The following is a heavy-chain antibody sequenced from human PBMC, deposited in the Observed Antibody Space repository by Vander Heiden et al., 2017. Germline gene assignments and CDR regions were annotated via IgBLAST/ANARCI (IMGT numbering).Heavy chain of an antibody. Sequence: EVQLVESGGGLVQPGGSLRLSCAASGFTFSSYSMNWVRQAPGKGLEWVSYISSSSSTIYYADSVKGRFTISRDNAKNSLYLQMNSLRAEDTAEYYCARGPDFWSGYPNWFDPWGQGTLVTVSS. V-gene: IGHV3-48*01. CDR2: ISSSSSTI. CDR1: GFTFSSYS. CDR3: ARGPDFWSGYPNWFDP. D-gene: IGHD3-3*01. J-gene: IGHJ5*02.